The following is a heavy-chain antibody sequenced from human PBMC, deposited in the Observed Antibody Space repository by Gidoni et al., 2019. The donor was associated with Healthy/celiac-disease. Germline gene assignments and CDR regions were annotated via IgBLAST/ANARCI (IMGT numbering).Heavy chain of an antibody. V-gene: IGHV3-20*04. CDR1: GFTFDG. CDR2: INWNGGST. J-gene: IGHJ6*03. CDR3: ARVGESYYGSGSPLDYYYYYYMDV. Sequence: EVQLVESGGGVVRHGGSLRLPCAASGFTFDGMNWVRQAPGKGLEWVSGINWNGGSTGYADSVKGRFTISRENAKNSLYLQMNSLRAEDTALYYCARVGESYYGSGSPLDYYYYYYMDVWGKGTTVTVSS. D-gene: IGHD3-10*01.